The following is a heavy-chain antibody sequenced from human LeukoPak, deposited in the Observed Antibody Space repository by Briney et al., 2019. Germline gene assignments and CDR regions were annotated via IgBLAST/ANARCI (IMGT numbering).Heavy chain of an antibody. CDR3: ARETIDCGGDCYDY. CDR1: GFTFNNYE. V-gene: IGHV3-48*03. J-gene: IGHJ4*02. D-gene: IGHD2-21*01. CDR2: ISTDGTMA. Sequence: GGSLRLSCAASGFTFNNYEMNWVRQAPGKGLEWISYISTDGTMAYYAGSVKGRFTISRDNAKNSLYLQMNGLRADDTAVYYCARETIDCGGDCYDYWGQGTLATVSS.